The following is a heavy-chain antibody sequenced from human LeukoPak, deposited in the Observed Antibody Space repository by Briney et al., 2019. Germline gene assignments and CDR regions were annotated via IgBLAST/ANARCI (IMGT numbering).Heavy chain of an antibody. CDR2: INPNSGGT. D-gene: IGHD2-15*01. CDR3: ASCSGGSCYYYYGMDV. V-gene: IGHV1-2*02. CDR1: GYTFTGYY. Sequence: ASVKVSCKASGYTFTGYYMHWVRQAPGQGLEWMGWINPNSGGTNYAQKFQGRVTMTRDTSISTAYIELSRLRSDDTAVYYCASCSGGSCYYYYGMDVWGQGTTVTVSS. J-gene: IGHJ6*02.